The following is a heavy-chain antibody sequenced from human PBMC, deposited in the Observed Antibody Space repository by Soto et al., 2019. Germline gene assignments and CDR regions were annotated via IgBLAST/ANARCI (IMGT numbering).Heavy chain of an antibody. D-gene: IGHD3-16*02. Sequence: GGSLRLSCAASGFTFGDYAMHWVRQAPGKGLEWVSGISWNSGSIGYADSVKGRFTISRDNAKNSLYLQMNSLRAEDTALYDCASIGYDYIWRSYRRTAYYFDYWGQGTLVTVSS. CDR2: ISWNSGSI. CDR1: GFTFGDYA. J-gene: IGHJ4*02. V-gene: IGHV3-9*01. CDR3: ASIGYDYIWRSYRRTAYYFDY.